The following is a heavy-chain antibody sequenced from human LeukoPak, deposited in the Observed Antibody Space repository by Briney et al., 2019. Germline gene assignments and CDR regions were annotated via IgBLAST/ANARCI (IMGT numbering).Heavy chain of an antibody. Sequence: GGSLRLSCATSGFSFSSYAMSWVRQAPGKGLEWVSAMSSSDDGRYYAASVGGRFTISRDTSRSTLYLQMNSLRAEDAAVYYCAKAPVTSCRGAFCYPFDYWGQGTLVTVSS. V-gene: IGHV3-23*01. CDR2: MSSSDDGR. CDR1: GFSFSSYA. J-gene: IGHJ4*02. D-gene: IGHD2-15*01. CDR3: AKAPVTSCRGAFCYPFDY.